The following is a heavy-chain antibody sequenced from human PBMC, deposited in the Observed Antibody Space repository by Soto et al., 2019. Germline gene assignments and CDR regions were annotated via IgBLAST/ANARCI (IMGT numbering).Heavy chain of an antibody. J-gene: IGHJ4*02. CDR2: ISAYNGNT. D-gene: IGHD2-15*01. Sequence: ASVKVSCKVSGYIFTSYGISWVRQAPGQGLGWMGWISAYNGNTNYAQKFQGRVTMTTDTSTSTVHMELRSLRSDDTAVYYCVVAAQPYYFDYWGQGTLVTVSS. V-gene: IGHV1-18*01. CDR3: VVAAQPYYFDY. CDR1: GYIFTSYG.